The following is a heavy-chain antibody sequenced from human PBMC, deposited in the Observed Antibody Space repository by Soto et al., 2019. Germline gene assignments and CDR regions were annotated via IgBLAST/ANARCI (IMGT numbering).Heavy chain of an antibody. Sequence: QVQLVQSGAEVKKSGASMKVSCKASGYTFSHYGISCVRQPPGQGLEWMGWVTGYDGNANDAQRFQGRVTITTDTTSNTAYMDLRRLTSDDTAVYYCARTTHEEPTFDSWGQGTLVTVSS. CDR2: VTGYDGNA. CDR3: ARTTHEEPTFDS. D-gene: IGHD1-26*01. V-gene: IGHV1-18*01. CDR1: GYTFSHYG. J-gene: IGHJ4*02.